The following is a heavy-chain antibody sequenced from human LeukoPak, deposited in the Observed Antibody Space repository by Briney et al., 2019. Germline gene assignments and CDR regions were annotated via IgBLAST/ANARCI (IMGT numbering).Heavy chain of an antibody. Sequence: GRSLRLSCAASGFTFDDYAMHWVRQAPGKGLEWVSGISWNSGSIGYADSVKGRLTISRDNAKNSLYLQMNSLRAEDTALYYCAKDSSSWHYYYYGMDVWGQGTTVTVSS. CDR3: AKDSSSWHYYYYGMDV. CDR1: GFTFDDYA. D-gene: IGHD6-13*01. CDR2: ISWNSGSI. V-gene: IGHV3-9*01. J-gene: IGHJ6*02.